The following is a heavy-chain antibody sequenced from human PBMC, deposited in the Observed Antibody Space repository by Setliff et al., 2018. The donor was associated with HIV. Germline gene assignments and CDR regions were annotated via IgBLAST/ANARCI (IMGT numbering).Heavy chain of an antibody. J-gene: IGHJ6*03. V-gene: IGHV5-51*01. CDR3: ARHASSGLRLYYHYVDV. CDR2: IYPGDSDT. D-gene: IGHD2-15*01. Sequence: PGESLKISCKGSGYSFSSYWIAWVRQMPGKGLEWMGIIYPGDSDTRYSPSFQGQVTISADKSISTAYLQWRSLKASDTATYYCARHASSGLRLYYHYVDVWGKGTTVTVSS. CDR1: GYSFSSYW.